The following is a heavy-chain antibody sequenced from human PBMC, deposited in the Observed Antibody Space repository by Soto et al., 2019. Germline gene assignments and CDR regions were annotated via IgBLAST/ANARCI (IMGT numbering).Heavy chain of an antibody. CDR3: ARDGYCSSTSCLTYYGMDV. V-gene: IGHV3-53*01. J-gene: IGHJ6*02. Sequence: PGGSLRLSCAASGFTVSSNYMSWVRQAPGKGLEWVSVIYSGGSTYYADSVKGRFTISRDNSKNTLYLQMNSLRAEDTAVYYCARDGYCSSTSCLTYYGMDVWGQGTTVTVSS. CDR1: GFTVSSNY. CDR2: IYSGGST. D-gene: IGHD2-2*03.